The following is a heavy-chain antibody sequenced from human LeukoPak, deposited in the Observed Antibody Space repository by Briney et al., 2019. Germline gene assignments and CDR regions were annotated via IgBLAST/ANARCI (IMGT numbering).Heavy chain of an antibody. V-gene: IGHV4-39*01. J-gene: IGHJ4*02. CDR3: ARQLDDFWSGYVLGHGY. Sequence: SETLSLTCTVSGGPISSSSYYWGWIRQPPGKGLEWIGSIYYSGSTYYNPSLKSRVTISVDTSKNQFSLKLSSVTAADTAVYYCARQLDDFWSGYVLGHGYWGQGTLVTVSS. D-gene: IGHD3-3*01. CDR1: GGPISSSSYY. CDR2: IYYSGST.